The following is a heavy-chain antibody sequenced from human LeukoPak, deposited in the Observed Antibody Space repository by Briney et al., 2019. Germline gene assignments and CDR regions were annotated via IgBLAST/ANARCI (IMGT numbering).Heavy chain of an antibody. CDR1: GFIFSSYA. CDR2: ISGSGGGT. D-gene: IGHD6-13*01. Sequence: GGSLRLSCAASGFIFSSYAMSWVRQAPGKGLEWVSAISGSGGGTYYADSVKGRFTISRDNSNNTLYLQMNSLRAEDTAVYYCARDHARTLYSSSWTLDYWGQGTLVTVS. J-gene: IGHJ4*02. CDR3: ARDHARTLYSSSWTLDY. V-gene: IGHV3-23*01.